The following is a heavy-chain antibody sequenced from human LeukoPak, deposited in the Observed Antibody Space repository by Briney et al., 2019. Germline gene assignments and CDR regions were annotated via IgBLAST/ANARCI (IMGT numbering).Heavy chain of an antibody. CDR3: AGYHWNSGVVY. CDR2: ISRSGDTI. Sequence: GGSLRLSCAASGSTFSDYAMSWIRQAPGQGLKWVSYISRSGDTIDYADSVKGRFSISRDNAKNSLYLQMNSLRAEDTAVYYCAGYHWNSGVVYWGQGTLVTVSS. CDR1: GSTFSDYA. V-gene: IGHV3-11*01. J-gene: IGHJ4*02. D-gene: IGHD1-7*01.